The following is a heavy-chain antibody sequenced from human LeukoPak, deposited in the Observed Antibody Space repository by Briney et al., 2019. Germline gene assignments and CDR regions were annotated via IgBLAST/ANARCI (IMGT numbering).Heavy chain of an antibody. Sequence: SQTLSLTCTVSGGSISSGGYYWSWIRQHPGKGLEWIGYIYYSGSTYYNPSLKSRVTISVDTSKNQFSLKLSSETAADTAVYYCARGPSYYYYGMDVWGQGTTVTVSS. V-gene: IGHV4-31*03. J-gene: IGHJ6*02. CDR3: ARGPSYYYYGMDV. CDR1: GGSISSGGYY. CDR2: IYYSGST.